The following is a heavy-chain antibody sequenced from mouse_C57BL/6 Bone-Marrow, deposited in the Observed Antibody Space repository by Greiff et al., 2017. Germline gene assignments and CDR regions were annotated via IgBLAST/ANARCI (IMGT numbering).Heavy chain of an antibody. D-gene: IGHD2-9*01. CDR1: GYTFTSYW. CDR3: ATYYGYDDY. V-gene: IGHV1-50*01. J-gene: IGHJ2*01. CDR2: IDPSDSYT. Sequence: QVQLQQPGAELVKPGASVKLSCKASGYTFTSYWMQWVKQRPGQGLEWIGEIDPSDSYTNYNQKFKGKATLTVDTSSSTAYMQLSSLTSEDSAVYYCATYYGYDDYWGQGTTLTVSS.